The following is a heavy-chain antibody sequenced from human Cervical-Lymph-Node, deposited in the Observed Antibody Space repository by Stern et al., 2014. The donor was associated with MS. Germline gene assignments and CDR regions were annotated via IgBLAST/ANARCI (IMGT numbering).Heavy chain of an antibody. D-gene: IGHD3-10*01. Sequence: QVQLGQSVAEVKKPGSSAKVSCKASGGTSNSHGISWVRQAPGQGLEWMGGIIPVLSTIGYAQKFQGRVTITADESTSTTYMELSSLRSEDTAVYYCARRGSARRGSGWLDPWGQGTLVTVSS. CDR3: ARRGSARRGSGWLDP. CDR1: GGTSNSHG. J-gene: IGHJ5*02. V-gene: IGHV1-69*01. CDR2: IIPVLSTI.